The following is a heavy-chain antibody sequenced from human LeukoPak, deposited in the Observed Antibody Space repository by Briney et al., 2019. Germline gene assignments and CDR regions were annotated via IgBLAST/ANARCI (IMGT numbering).Heavy chain of an antibody. Sequence: SETLSLTCTVSGYSISNGYYWGWIRQPPGKGLEWVGSIYHRGSTYYNPSLRSRVTISVDTSKNQFSLNLGSVTAADTAVYYCAREGDKYANWFDTWGQGTLVTVSS. CDR3: AREGDKYANWFDT. V-gene: IGHV4-38-2*02. J-gene: IGHJ5*02. CDR1: GYSISNGYY. CDR2: IYHRGST. D-gene: IGHD2-8*01.